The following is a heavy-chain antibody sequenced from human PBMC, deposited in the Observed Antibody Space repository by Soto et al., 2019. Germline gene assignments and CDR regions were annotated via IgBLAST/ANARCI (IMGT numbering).Heavy chain of an antibody. CDR2: MNPNSGNT. J-gene: IGHJ4*02. D-gene: IGHD6-13*01. CDR1: GYTFTSYD. V-gene: IGHV1-8*01. CDR3: ARGFRGLRGSSWKYYFDY. Sequence: RASVKVSCKASGYTFTSYDINWVRQATGQGLEWMGWMNPNSGNTGYAQKFQGRVTMTRNTSISTAYMELSSLRSEDTAVYYCARGFRGLRGSSWKYYFDYWGQGTLVTVSS.